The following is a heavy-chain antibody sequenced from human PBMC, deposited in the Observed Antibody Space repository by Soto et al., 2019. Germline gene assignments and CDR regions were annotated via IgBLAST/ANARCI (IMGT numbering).Heavy chain of an antibody. D-gene: IGHD6-13*01. CDR1: GFTFSSSA. Sequence: PGGSLRLSCAASGFTFSSSAMHWVRQASGKGLEWVGRIRSKANSYATAYAASVKGRFTISRDDSKNTAYLQMNSLKTEDTAVYYCTRPGIAAAGPTWGQGTLVTVSS. J-gene: IGHJ5*02. CDR3: TRPGIAAAGPT. V-gene: IGHV3-73*01. CDR2: IRSKANSYAT.